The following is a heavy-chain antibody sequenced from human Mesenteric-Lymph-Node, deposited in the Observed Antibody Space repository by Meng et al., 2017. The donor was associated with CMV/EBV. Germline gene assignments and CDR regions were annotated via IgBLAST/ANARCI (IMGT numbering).Heavy chain of an antibody. J-gene: IGHJ5*01. CDR1: FPGYH. CDR2: INPNSGGT. V-gene: IGHV1-2*06. CDR3: GRLMQGYNSAGTCNWYDY. Sequence: FPGYHIHWVRQAPGQGLEWVGRINPNSGGTNYAQKFQGRVTMTRDTSITTVSMEMRSLRSDDTAVYYCGRLMQGYNSAGTCNWYDYWGQGTLVTVSS. D-gene: IGHD2-15*01.